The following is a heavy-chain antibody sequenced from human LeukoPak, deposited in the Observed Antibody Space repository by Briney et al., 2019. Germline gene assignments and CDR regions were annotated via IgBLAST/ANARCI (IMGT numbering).Heavy chain of an antibody. J-gene: IGHJ5*02. CDR2: IYYSGST. CDR3: ARPANSGSYYSWFDP. D-gene: IGHD1-26*01. CDR1: GGSISTYY. V-gene: IGHV4-59*05. Sequence: SETLSLTCSVSGGSISTYYWSWIRQPPGKGLEWIGSIYYSGSTYYNPSLKSRVTISVDTSKNQFSLKLSSVTAADTAVYYCARPANSGSYYSWFDPWGQGTLVTVSS.